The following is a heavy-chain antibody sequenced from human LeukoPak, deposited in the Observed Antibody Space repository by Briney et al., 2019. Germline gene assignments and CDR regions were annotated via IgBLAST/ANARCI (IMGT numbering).Heavy chain of an antibody. J-gene: IGHJ4*02. D-gene: IGHD5-12*01. Sequence: SETLSLTCTVSGGSITYFYWNWIRQSPEKGLEWIGYIPNTGSTNYNPSLKSRVAISVDTSKNQFSLKLSSVTAADTAVYYCARDGPRSGYDLGHFDNLGQGTLVTVSS. CDR3: ARDGPRSGYDLGHFDN. CDR2: IPNTGST. V-gene: IGHV4-59*12. CDR1: GGSITYFY.